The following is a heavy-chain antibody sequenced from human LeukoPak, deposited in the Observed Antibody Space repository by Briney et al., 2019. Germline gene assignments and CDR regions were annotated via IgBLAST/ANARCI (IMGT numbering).Heavy chain of an antibody. J-gene: IGHJ4*02. CDR1: GYTFTSYG. Sequence: ASVKVSCKASGYTFTSYGISWGRQAPGHGLEWMGWFSAYNGNTNYAQKLQGRVTMTTDTSTSTAYMELMSLRSDDTAVYYCARDLGLRLGELSPMFWGQGTLVTVSS. CDR2: FSAYNGNT. CDR3: ARDLGLRLGELSPMF. D-gene: IGHD3-16*02. V-gene: IGHV1-18*01.